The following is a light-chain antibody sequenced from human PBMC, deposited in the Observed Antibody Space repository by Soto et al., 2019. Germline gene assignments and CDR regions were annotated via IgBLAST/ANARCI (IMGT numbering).Light chain of an antibody. CDR1: QSVISTY. J-gene: IGKJ5*01. Sequence: EIVLTQSPGTLSLSPGERATHSCTASQSVISTYLAWYQQKPGQAPRLVVYGASSRATGIPDRFSGSGSGTDFTLTISSLEPEDFAVYYCQQYGSSPITFGQGTRLET. CDR3: QQYGSSPIT. V-gene: IGKV3-20*01. CDR2: GAS.